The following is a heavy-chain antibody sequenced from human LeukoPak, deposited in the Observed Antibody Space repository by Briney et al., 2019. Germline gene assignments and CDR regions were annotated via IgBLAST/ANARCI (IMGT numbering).Heavy chain of an antibody. D-gene: IGHD3-22*01. Sequence: PGGSLRLSCAASGFTFSSYAMYWVRQAPGKGLEWVAVISYDGSNKYYADSVKGRFTISRDNSKNTLYLQMNSLRAEDTAVYYCARDSHYYDSSGYRFLCYMDVWGKGTTVTVSS. J-gene: IGHJ6*03. CDR3: ARDSHYYDSSGYRFLCYMDV. CDR1: GFTFSSYA. V-gene: IGHV3-30-3*01. CDR2: ISYDGSNK.